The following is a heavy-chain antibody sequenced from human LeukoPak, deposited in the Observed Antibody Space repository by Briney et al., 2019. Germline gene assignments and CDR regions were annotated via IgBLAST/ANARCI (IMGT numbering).Heavy chain of an antibody. J-gene: IGHJ3*02. CDR1: GFTFSTYG. Sequence: GGSLRLSCAASGFTFSTYGMHWVRQAPGKGLEWVAFIRYDGSNKYYADSVKGRFTISRDNSKNTLYLQMNSLRAEDTAVYYCAKLLGVLLWFGELLGDDAFDIWGQGTMVTVSS. CDR3: AKLLGVLLWFGELLGDDAFDI. V-gene: IGHV3-30*02. D-gene: IGHD3-10*01. CDR2: IRYDGSNK.